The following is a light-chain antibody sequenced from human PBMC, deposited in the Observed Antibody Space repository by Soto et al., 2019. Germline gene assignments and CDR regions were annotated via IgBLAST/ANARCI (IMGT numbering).Light chain of an antibody. V-gene: IGLV1-44*01. CDR2: SND. CDR3: AAWDDSLNGPV. CDR1: NSNIGSNS. J-gene: IGLJ3*02. Sequence: QSVLTQPPSASGTPGQRVTISCSGSNSNIGSNSVNWFQQLPGTAPKLLIHSNDQRPSGVPDRFSGSKSGTSASLAIIGLQSEDEADYYCAAWDDSLNGPVFGGGTKLTVL.